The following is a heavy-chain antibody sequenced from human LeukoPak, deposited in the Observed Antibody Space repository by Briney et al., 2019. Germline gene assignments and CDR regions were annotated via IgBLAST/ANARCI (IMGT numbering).Heavy chain of an antibody. Sequence: PSETLSLTCAVSGGSISSSNWWSWVRQPPGKGLEWIGEIYHSGSTNYNPSLKSRVTISVDKSNNQFSLKLNSVTAADTAVYYCARETAAAGDFDYWGQGTLVTVSS. CDR3: ARETAAAGDFDY. D-gene: IGHD6-13*01. CDR1: GGSISSSNW. CDR2: IYHSGST. J-gene: IGHJ4*02. V-gene: IGHV4-4*02.